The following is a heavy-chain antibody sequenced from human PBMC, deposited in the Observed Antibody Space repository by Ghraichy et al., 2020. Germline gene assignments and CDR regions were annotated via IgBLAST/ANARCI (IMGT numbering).Heavy chain of an antibody. CDR3: ARVRSGYDAAFFY. CDR2: INHNSGGT. V-gene: IGHV1-2*02. Sequence: ASVKVSCKASGYTFTGYYMHWVRQAPGQGLEWMGWINHNSGGTNYAQKFQGRVTMTRDTSISTAYMELSRLRSDDTAVYYCARVRSGYDAAFFYWGQGTLVTVSS. CDR1: GYTFTGYY. J-gene: IGHJ4*02. D-gene: IGHD5-12*01.